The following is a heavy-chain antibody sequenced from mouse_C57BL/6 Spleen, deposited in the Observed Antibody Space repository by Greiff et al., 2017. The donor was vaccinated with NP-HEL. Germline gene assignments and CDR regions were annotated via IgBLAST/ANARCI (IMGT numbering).Heavy chain of an antibody. V-gene: IGHV1-52*01. Sequence: VKLQESGAELVRPGSSVKLSCKASGYTFTSYWMHWVKQRPIQGLEWIGNIDPSDSETHYNQKFKDKATLTVDKSSSTAYMQLSSLTSEDSAVYYCARSASTTVVGGPLFDYWGQGTTLTVSS. CDR1: GYTFTSYW. D-gene: IGHD1-1*01. J-gene: IGHJ2*01. CDR3: ARSASTTVVGGPLFDY. CDR2: IDPSDSET.